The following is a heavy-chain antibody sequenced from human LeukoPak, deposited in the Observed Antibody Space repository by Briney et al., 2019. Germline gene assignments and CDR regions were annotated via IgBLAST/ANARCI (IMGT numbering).Heavy chain of an antibody. V-gene: IGHV4-34*01. Sequence: SETLSLTCAVYGGSFSGYYWSWIRQPPGKGLEWIGEINHSGSTNYNPSLKSRVTISVDTSKNQFSLKLSSVTAADTAVYYCARVGGWTFDYWGQGTLVTVSS. CDR1: GGSFSGYY. CDR2: INHSGST. CDR3: ARVGGWTFDY. J-gene: IGHJ4*02. D-gene: IGHD6-19*01.